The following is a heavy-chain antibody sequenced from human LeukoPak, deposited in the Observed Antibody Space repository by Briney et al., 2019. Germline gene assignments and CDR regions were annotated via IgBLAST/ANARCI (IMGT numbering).Heavy chain of an antibody. CDR2: IYYSGST. D-gene: IGHD1-20*01. Sequence: SETLSLTCTVSGGSISSYYWSWIRQPPGKGLEWIGYIYYSGSTNYNPSLESRVTTSLDTSKNQFSLKLRSVTAADTAVYYCARDLNNWNPNWFDPWGQGTLVTVSS. J-gene: IGHJ5*02. CDR1: GGSISSYY. V-gene: IGHV4-59*12. CDR3: ARDLNNWNPNWFDP.